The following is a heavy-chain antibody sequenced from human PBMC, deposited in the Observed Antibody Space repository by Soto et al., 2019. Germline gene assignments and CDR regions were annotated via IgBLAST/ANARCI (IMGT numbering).Heavy chain of an antibody. CDR2: INPNSGGT. CDR3: ARDSGSYLYYYYYGMDV. Sequence: ASVKVSCKASGYTFTGYYMHWVRQAPGRGLEWMGWINPNSGGTNYAQKFQGWVTMTRDTSISTAYMELSRLRSDDTAVYYCARDSGSYLYYYYYGMDVWGQGTTVTVSS. J-gene: IGHJ6*02. CDR1: GYTFTGYY. D-gene: IGHD1-26*01. V-gene: IGHV1-2*04.